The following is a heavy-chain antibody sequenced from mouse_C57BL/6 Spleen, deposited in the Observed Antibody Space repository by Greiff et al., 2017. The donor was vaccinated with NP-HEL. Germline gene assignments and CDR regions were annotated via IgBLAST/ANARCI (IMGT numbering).Heavy chain of an antibody. J-gene: IGHJ1*03. V-gene: IGHV2-2*01. CDR2: IWSGGST. Sequence: QVTLKESGPGLVQPSQSLSITCTVSGFSLTSYGVHWVRQSPGKGLEWLGVIWSGGSTDYNAAFISRLSISKDNSKSQVFFKMNSLQADDTAIYYCASHSPYWYFDVWGTGTTVTVSS. D-gene: IGHD2-12*01. CDR3: ASHSPYWYFDV. CDR1: GFSLTSYG.